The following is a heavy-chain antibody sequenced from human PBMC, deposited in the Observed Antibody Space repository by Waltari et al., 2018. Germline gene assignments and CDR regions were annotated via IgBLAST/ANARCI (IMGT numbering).Heavy chain of an antibody. CDR2: FNPNKGDS. CDR1: GYTFTAYH. J-gene: IGHJ5*02. D-gene: IGHD1-26*01. V-gene: IGHV1-2*02. CDR3: ARDPGPIVGAPDL. Sequence: QAQLVQSGSEVKKPGASVRVPCPAYGYTFTAYHLHWFRQTPNQRFEWMGCFNPNKGDSESAANFLGRVTLSRDSSINTVYLDLSGLRSDDTAVYFCARDPGPIVGAPDLWGQGTLVTVFS.